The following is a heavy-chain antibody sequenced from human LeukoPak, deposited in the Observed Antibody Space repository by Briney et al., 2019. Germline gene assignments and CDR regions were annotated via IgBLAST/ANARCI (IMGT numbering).Heavy chain of an antibody. D-gene: IGHD3-22*01. J-gene: IGHJ4*02. V-gene: IGHV4-39*01. CDR2: ISYSGST. CDR1: GGSISSSDSY. CDR3: ARLDKGINAAHFDY. Sequence: SETLSLTCTISGGSISSSDSYWGWIRQPPGKGLEWIGIISYSGSTYYNPSLKSRVTISVDTSKSQFSLKLSSVTAADTAIYYCARLDKGINAAHFDYWGQGTLVTVSS.